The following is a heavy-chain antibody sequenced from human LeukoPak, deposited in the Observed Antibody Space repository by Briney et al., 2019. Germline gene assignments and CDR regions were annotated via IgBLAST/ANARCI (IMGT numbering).Heavy chain of an antibody. CDR3: ARGGIRGYSAFDNLDF. V-gene: IGHV4-39*07. CDR2: IYYSGST. CDR1: GGSISSSSYY. J-gene: IGHJ4*02. D-gene: IGHD5-12*01. Sequence: SETLSLTCTVSGGSISSSSYYWGWIRQPPGKGLEWIGSIYYSGSTYYNPSLKSRVSMSVDASKNQFSLTLTSVTVADTAFYYCARGGIRGYSAFDNLDFWGLGTHVTVSS.